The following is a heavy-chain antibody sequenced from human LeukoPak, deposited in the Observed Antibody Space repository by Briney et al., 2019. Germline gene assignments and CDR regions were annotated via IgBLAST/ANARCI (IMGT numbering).Heavy chain of an antibody. J-gene: IGHJ4*02. CDR1: GGSISSGGHY. Sequence: SETLSLTCTVSGGSISSGGHYWSWIRQPAGKGLEYLGRISSTGSTNYNPSLRSRVTISADTSKNHFSLKLTSVTAADTAVYYCAGGSSGYYYEAWGQGTLVTVSS. V-gene: IGHV4-61*02. CDR3: AGGSSGYYYEA. D-gene: IGHD3-22*01. CDR2: ISSTGST.